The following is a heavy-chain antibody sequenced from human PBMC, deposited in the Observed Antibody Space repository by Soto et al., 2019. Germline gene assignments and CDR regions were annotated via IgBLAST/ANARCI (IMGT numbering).Heavy chain of an antibody. D-gene: IGHD2-2*01. CDR2: IWYGGSNE. V-gene: IGHV3-33*01. CDR3: ARGPGTSYFDY. Sequence: QVQLVESGGGVVQPGRSLRLSCAASGFTFSSYGMHWVRQAPGKGLEWVAVIWYGGSNENYADSVKGRFTISRDNSKNMLYLQMNSLRAEDTAVYYCARGPGTSYFDYWGQGSLVTVSS. J-gene: IGHJ4*02. CDR1: GFTFSSYG.